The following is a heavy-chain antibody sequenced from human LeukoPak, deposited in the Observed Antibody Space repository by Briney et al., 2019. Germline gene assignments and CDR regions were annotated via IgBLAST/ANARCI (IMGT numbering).Heavy chain of an antibody. J-gene: IGHJ5*02. CDR1: GFTFSSFW. CDR3: ARDSEVLLWFGEP. CDR2: ISSDGSST. V-gene: IGHV3-74*01. D-gene: IGHD3-10*01. Sequence: PGGSLRLSCAASGFTFSSFWMHWVRQAPGKGLVWVSRISSDGSSTYYADSVKGRFTISRDNAKNTLYLQMNSLRAEDTAVYYCARDSEVLLWFGEPWGQGTLVTVSS.